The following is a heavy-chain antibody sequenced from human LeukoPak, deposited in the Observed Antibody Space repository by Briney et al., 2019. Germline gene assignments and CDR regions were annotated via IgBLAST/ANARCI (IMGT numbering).Heavy chain of an antibody. CDR3: ARVDDYVWEKDY. CDR2: IIPIFGTA. J-gene: IGHJ4*02. CDR1: GGTFSSYA. Sequence: SVKVSCTASGGTFSSYAISWVRQAPGQGLEWMGGIIPIFGTANYAQKFQGRVTITADESTSTAYMELSSLRSEDTAVYYCARVDDYVWEKDYWGQGTLVTVSS. D-gene: IGHD3-16*01. V-gene: IGHV1-69*01.